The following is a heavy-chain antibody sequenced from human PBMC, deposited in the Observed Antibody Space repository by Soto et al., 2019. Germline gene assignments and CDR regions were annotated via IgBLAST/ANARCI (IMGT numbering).Heavy chain of an antibody. Sequence: SETLSLTCTVSGGSISSYNWRWIRQPPVKVLEWIGHIYYSASTNYNPSLKSRVTISVDTSKNQFSVKLRPVTAADTAVYYCARDRPVVGSWYMGGYYHYHGMQVWGQVTTVTV. CDR2: IYYSAST. CDR3: ARDRPVVGSWYMGGYYHYHGMQV. D-gene: IGHD6-13*01. J-gene: IGHJ6*02. V-gene: IGHV4-59*01. CDR1: GGSISSYN.